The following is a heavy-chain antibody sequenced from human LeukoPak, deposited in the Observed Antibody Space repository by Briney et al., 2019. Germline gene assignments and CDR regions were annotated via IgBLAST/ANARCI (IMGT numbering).Heavy chain of an antibody. CDR2: ISGSGGST. CDR1: GFTFSSYA. J-gene: IGHJ4*02. D-gene: IGHD5-12*01. V-gene: IGHV3-23*01. Sequence: GGSLRLSCAASGFTFSSYAMSWVRQAPGKGREGVSTISGSGGSTYYADSVKGRFTISRDNSKNTLYLQMNSLRAEDTAVYYCAQSGLRGSLFDYWGQGTLVTVSS. CDR3: AQSGLRGSLFDY.